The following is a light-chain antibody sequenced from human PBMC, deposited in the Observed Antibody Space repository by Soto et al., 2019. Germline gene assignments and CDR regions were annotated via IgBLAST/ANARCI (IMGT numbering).Light chain of an antibody. CDR1: SSDIGSYNL. Sequence: QSALTQPASVSGSPGQSITISCTGTSSDIGSYNLVSWYQQHPGKAPKFMIYEGSKRPSGVSNRFSGSKSGNTASLTISGLQAEDEADYYCCSYAGSSSWVFGVGTKETVL. CDR2: EGS. J-gene: IGLJ3*02. V-gene: IGLV2-23*01. CDR3: CSYAGSSSWV.